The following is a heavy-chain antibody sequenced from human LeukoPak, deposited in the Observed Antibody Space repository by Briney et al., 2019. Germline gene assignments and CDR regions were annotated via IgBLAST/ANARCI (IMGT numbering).Heavy chain of an antibody. D-gene: IGHD1-14*01. V-gene: IGHV3-30*02. CDR2: IRFDATNK. J-gene: IGHJ4*02. CDR1: GFIFSGSS. Sequence: RSGGSLRLSCAASGFIFSGSSMHWVRQAPGKGLEWVCFIRFDATNKYYADSVKGRFTISRDNSNNTLYLQLNNVRTEDTATYFCAKEQYPGYFDFWGRGTLVTVSA. CDR3: AKEQYPGYFDF.